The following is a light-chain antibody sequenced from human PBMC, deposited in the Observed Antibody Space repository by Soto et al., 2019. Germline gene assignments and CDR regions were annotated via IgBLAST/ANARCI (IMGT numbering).Light chain of an antibody. CDR3: SSYTSSSTLYV. CDR1: SSDVGGYNY. J-gene: IGLJ1*01. V-gene: IGLV2-14*01. CDR2: DVS. Sequence: QSVLTQPASVSGSPGQSITISCTGTSSDVGGYNYVSWYQQHPGKAPKLMIYDVSNRSSGVSNRLSGSKSGNTASLTISGLQAEDGSEYYCSSYTSSSTLYVFGTGTKVTVL.